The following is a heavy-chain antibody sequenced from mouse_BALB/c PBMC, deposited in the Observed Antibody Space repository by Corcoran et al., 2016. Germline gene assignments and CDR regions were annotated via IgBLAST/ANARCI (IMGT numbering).Heavy chain of an antibody. CDR1: GFNIKDTY. Sequence: EVQLQQSGAELVKPGASVKLSCTASGFNIKDTYMHWVKQRPEQGLEWIGRIDPANGKTNYDPKFTGKATITADTSSNTAYLKLSSLTSEDTSVYYGSRWDWDFDFWGAGTTVTVSS. J-gene: IGHJ1*01. CDR3: SRWDWDFDF. CDR2: IDPANGKT. V-gene: IGHV14-3*02.